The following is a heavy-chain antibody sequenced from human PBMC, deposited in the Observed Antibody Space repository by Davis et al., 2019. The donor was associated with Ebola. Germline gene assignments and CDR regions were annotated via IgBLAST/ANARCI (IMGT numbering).Heavy chain of an antibody. D-gene: IGHD2-2*01. V-gene: IGHV3-74*01. CDR3: ARDDHCSSTSCFMYYYYGMDV. CDR1: GFTFSSYW. Sequence: GESLKISCAASGFTFSSYWMHWVRQAPGKGLVWVSRINSDGSGTSYADSVKGRFTISRDNAKNTLYLQMNSLRAEDTAVYYCARDDHCSSTSCFMYYYYGMDVWGKGTTVTVSS. CDR2: INSDGSGT. J-gene: IGHJ6*04.